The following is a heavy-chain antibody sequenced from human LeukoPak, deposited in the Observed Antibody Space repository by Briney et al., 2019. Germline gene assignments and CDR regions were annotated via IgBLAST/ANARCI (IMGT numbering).Heavy chain of an antibody. J-gene: IGHJ5*02. CDR2: ISYDGSNK. Sequence: PGGSLRLSCAASGFTFSSYAMHWVRQAPGKGLEWVAVISYDGSNKYYADSVKGRFTISRDNSKNTLYLQMNSLRAEDTAVYYCARVGDSNYDGLDWFDPWGQGTLVTVSS. CDR3: ARVGDSNYDGLDWFDP. CDR1: GFTFSSYA. V-gene: IGHV3-30-3*01. D-gene: IGHD4-11*01.